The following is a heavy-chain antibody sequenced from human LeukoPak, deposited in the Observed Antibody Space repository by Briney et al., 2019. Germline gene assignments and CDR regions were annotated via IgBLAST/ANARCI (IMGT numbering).Heavy chain of an antibody. V-gene: IGHV4-31*03. J-gene: IGHJ6*02. Sequence: SETLSLTCTVSGGSISSSSYYWGWIRQHPGKGLEWIGYIYYSGSTYYDPSLKSRVTISVDTSKNQFSLKLSSVTAADTAVYYCARGSHFYYYGMDVWGQGTTVTVSS. D-gene: IGHD3-3*02. CDR3: ARGSHFYYYGMDV. CDR1: GGSISSSSYY. CDR2: IYYSGST.